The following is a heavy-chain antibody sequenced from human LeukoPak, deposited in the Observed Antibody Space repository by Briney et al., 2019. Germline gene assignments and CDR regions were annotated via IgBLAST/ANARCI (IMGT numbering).Heavy chain of an antibody. CDR2: INHSGST. CDR3: ANGFRYSSSWYLAFDI. J-gene: IGHJ3*02. CDR1: GGSFSGYY. V-gene: IGHV4-34*01. Sequence: SETLSLTCAVYGGSFSGYYWSWIRQPPGKGLEWIGEINHSGSTNYNPSLKSRVTISVDTSKNQFSLKLSSVTAADTAVYYCANGFRYSSSWYLAFDIWGQGTMVTVSS. D-gene: IGHD6-13*01.